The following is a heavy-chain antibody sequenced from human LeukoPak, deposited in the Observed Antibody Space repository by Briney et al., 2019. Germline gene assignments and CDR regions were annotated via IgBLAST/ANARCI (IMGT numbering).Heavy chain of an antibody. CDR3: ARHAVPGYSSGWYTA. CDR1: GFTFSSYW. D-gene: IGHD6-19*01. V-gene: IGHV3-7*01. J-gene: IGHJ4*02. CDR2: IRQDGSEK. Sequence: PGGSLRLSCAASGFTFSSYWMTWVPQAPGKGLEWVANIRQDGSEKYYVDSVKGRFTISRDNAKNSLYLQMNSLRDEDTAVYYCARHAVPGYSSGWYTAWGQGTLVTVSS.